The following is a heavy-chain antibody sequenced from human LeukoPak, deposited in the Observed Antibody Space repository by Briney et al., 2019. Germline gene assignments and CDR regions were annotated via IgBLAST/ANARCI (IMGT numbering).Heavy chain of an antibody. Sequence: GGSLRLSRAASGFTFSSYSMNWVRQAPGKGLEWVSSISSSSSYIYYADSVKGRFTISRDNAKNSLYLQMNSLRAEDTAVYYCARDYITVTSPFVYWGQGTLVTVSS. D-gene: IGHD4-17*01. CDR2: ISSSSSYI. V-gene: IGHV3-21*01. CDR3: ARDYITVTSPFVY. J-gene: IGHJ4*02. CDR1: GFTFSSYS.